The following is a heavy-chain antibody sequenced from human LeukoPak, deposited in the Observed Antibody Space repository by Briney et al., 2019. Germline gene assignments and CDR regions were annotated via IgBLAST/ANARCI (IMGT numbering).Heavy chain of an antibody. CDR3: ANLDSSGWYEGY. V-gene: IGHV3-9*01. D-gene: IGHD6-19*01. J-gene: IGHJ4*02. CDR1: GFTFDDYA. Sequence: GGSLRLSCAASGFTFDDYAIHWVRQAPGKGLEWVSGISWNSKNIVYADSVKGRFTISRDNSKNTLYLQMNGLRAEDTAVYYCANLDSSGWYEGYWGQGTLVTVSS. CDR2: ISWNSKNI.